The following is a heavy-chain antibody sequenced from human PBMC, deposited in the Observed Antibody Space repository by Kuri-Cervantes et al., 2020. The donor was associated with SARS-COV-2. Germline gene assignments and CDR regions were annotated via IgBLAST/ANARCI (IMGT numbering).Heavy chain of an antibody. J-gene: IGHJ3*02. Sequence: ASVKVSCKASGYTPTGYYMHWVRQAPGQGLEWMGWINPNSGGTNYAQKFQGRVTMTRDTSISTAYMELSRLRSEDTAVYYCARRGYCSGGSCYSSLRGAFDIWGQGTMVTVSS. V-gene: IGHV1-2*02. CDR3: ARRGYCSGGSCYSSLRGAFDI. CDR1: GYTPTGYY. D-gene: IGHD2-15*01. CDR2: INPNSGGT.